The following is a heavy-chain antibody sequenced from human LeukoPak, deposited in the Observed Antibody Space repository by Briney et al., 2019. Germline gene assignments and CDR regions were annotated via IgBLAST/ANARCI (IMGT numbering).Heavy chain of an antibody. CDR1: GDTFNNYA. V-gene: IGHV1-69*01. CDR2: IIPIFGTA. J-gene: IGHJ3*02. Sequence: GASVKVSCKASGDTFNNYAISWVRQAPGKGLEWMGGIIPIFGTADYAQKFQGRVTITADESTSTAYMELGSLRSEDTAVYYCARAPNEGAFDMWGQGTMVTVS. CDR3: ARAPNEGAFDM.